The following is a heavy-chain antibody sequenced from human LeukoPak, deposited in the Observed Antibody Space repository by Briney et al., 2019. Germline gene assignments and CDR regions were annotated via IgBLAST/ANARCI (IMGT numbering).Heavy chain of an antibody. V-gene: IGHV3-30*02. CDR3: VKEIRRNYFYGMDV. CDR1: GFSFSNSD. CDR2: IRYDGSNK. J-gene: IGHJ6*02. Sequence: PGGSLRLSCAASGFSFSNSDMHWVRQAPGKGLEWVAFIRYDGSNKYYEDSVKGRLTISRDNAKNTLLLRMYSLRPEDTAVYYCVKEIRRNYFYGMDVWAKGPRSPCL.